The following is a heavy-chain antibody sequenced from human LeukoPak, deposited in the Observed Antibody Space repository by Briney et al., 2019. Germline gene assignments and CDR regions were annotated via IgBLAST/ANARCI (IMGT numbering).Heavy chain of an antibody. CDR1: GFTVSSNY. J-gene: IGHJ4*02. V-gene: IGHV3-53*01. CDR3: ARGQLWFYFDY. D-gene: IGHD5-18*01. Sequence: GGSLRLSCAASGFTVSSNYMSWVRQAPGKGLEWVSVIYSGGSTYYADSVKGRFTISRDNSKNTLYLQMNSLRAEDTAVYYCARGQLWFYFDYWGQGTLVTVSS. CDR2: IYSGGST.